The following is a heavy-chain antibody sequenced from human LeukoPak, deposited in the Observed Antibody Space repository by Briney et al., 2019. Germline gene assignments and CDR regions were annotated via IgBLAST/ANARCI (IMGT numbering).Heavy chain of an antibody. J-gene: IGHJ4*02. Sequence: GGSLRLSCAASGFTVSSDYLSWVRQAPGKGLEWVSVIFSGASTYYADSVKGRFTISRDNAKNSLYLQMNSLRAEDTAVYYCAREISFRDLLSSYFDYWGQGTLVTVSS. CDR2: IFSGAST. V-gene: IGHV3-66*01. D-gene: IGHD2/OR15-2a*01. CDR1: GFTVSSDY. CDR3: AREISFRDLLSSYFDY.